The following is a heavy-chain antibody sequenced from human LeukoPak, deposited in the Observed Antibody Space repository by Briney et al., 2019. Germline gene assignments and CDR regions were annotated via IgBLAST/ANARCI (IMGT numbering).Heavy chain of an antibody. CDR3: ARARTLSGSYGT. CDR2: ISSSSSYI. V-gene: IGHV3-21*01. D-gene: IGHD1-26*01. Sequence: GGSLRLSCAASGFTFSSYSMNWIRQAPGKGLEWVSSISSSSSYIYYADTVKGRFTISRDNAKSSLYLQMNSLRAEDTAVYYCARARTLSGSYGTWGQGTMVTVSS. CDR1: GFTFSSYS. J-gene: IGHJ3*01.